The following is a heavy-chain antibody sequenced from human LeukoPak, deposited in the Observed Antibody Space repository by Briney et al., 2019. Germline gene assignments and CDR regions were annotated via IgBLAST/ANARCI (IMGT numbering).Heavy chain of an antibody. CDR3: AKEAGVYYDSSGSFDY. CDR1: GFTFSSYS. Sequence: GGSLRLSCAASGFTFSSYSMNWVRQAPGKGLEWVSSISSSSSYIYYADSVKGRFTISRDNAKNSLYLQMNSLRAEDTAVYYCAKEAGVYYDSSGSFDYWGQGTLVTVSS. CDR2: ISSSSSYI. J-gene: IGHJ4*02. D-gene: IGHD3-22*01. V-gene: IGHV3-21*01.